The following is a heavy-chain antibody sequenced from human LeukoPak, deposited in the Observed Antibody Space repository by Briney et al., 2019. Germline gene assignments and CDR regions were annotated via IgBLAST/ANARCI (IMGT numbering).Heavy chain of an antibody. D-gene: IGHD3-16*02. J-gene: IGHJ4*02. Sequence: PGGSLTLSCAASGFTFSSYAMSWVRQAPGKGLEWVSAISGSGGSTYYADSVKGRFTISRDNSKNTLYLQMNSLRAEDTAVYYCAKDHYDYVWGSYRHYFDYWGQGTLVTVSS. CDR3: AKDHYDYVWGSYRHYFDY. V-gene: IGHV3-23*01. CDR1: GFTFSSYA. CDR2: ISGSGGST.